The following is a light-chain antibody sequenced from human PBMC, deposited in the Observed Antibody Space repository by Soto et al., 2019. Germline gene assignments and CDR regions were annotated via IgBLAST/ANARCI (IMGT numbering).Light chain of an antibody. CDR3: QQSNIMAT. J-gene: IGKJ5*01. Sequence: IQLTQPPSSLSASVGDRVTITCRAIQGISNFLAWYHQKPGKAPKLLIYAASRLQPGVPSRFSGSGSGTDFTLTITTLQPEDFATYFCQQSNIMATFGQGTRLEI. CDR1: QGISNF. V-gene: IGKV1-39*01. CDR2: AAS.